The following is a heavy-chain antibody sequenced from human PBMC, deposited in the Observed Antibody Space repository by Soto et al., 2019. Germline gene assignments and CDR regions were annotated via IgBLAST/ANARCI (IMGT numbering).Heavy chain of an antibody. J-gene: IGHJ5*02. CDR1: GYTFTSYG. CDR3: AIDSRLWRVSLFDH. V-gene: IGHV1-18*01. D-gene: IGHD6-19*01. CDR2: ISAYNGNT. Sequence: QVKLVQSGAEVKKPGASVKVSCKASGYTFTSYGISWVRQAPGQVLEGMGWISAYNGNTNYAQKLQCRVTMTTDTSTSTAYMELMSLRSDDTAVYYCAIDSRLWRVSLFDHWGQGTLVTVSS.